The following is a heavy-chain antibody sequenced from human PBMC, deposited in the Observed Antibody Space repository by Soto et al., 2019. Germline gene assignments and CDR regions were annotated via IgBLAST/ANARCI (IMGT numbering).Heavy chain of an antibody. CDR1: GGSISSGGYY. V-gene: IGHV4-31*03. CDR2: IYYSGST. CDR3: AGLTTNWFDP. J-gene: IGHJ5*02. Sequence: SETLSLTCTVSGGSISSGGYYWSWIRQHPGKGLEWIGYIYYSGSTYYNPSLESRVTISVDTSKNQFSLKLSSVTAADTAVYYCAGLTTNWFDPWGQGTLVTVSS. D-gene: IGHD4-17*01.